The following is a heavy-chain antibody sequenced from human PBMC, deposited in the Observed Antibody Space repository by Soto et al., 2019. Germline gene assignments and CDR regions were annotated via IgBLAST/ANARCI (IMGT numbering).Heavy chain of an antibody. J-gene: IGHJ4*02. Sequence: GGSLRLSCAASGFTFSSYAMSWVRQAPGKGLEWVSAISGSGGSTYYADSVKGRFTISRDNSKNTLYLQMNSLRAEDTGVYYCAKVLAYCSGGSCYRYYFNYWGQGTLVTVSS. CDR3: AKVLAYCSGGSCYRYYFNY. CDR2: ISGSGGST. V-gene: IGHV3-23*01. D-gene: IGHD2-15*01. CDR1: GFTFSSYA.